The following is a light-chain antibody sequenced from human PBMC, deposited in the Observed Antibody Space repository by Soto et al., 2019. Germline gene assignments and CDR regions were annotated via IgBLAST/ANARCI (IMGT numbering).Light chain of an antibody. J-gene: IGKJ3*01. CDR3: QQYNSYPFT. CDR2: RAS. CDR1: QSISSW. Sequence: DIPMTQSPSTLSASVGDRVTITCRAGQSISSWLAWYQQKPGKAPKLLIYRASTLESGVPSRFSGSGSGTEFTLSISSLQPDDFATYYCQQYNSYPFTFGPGTKVDIK. V-gene: IGKV1-5*03.